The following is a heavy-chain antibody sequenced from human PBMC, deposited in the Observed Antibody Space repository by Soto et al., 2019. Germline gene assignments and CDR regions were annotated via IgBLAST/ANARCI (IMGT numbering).Heavy chain of an antibody. D-gene: IGHD5-12*01. V-gene: IGHV1-69*12. Sequence: QVQLVQSGAEVKKPESSVKVSCKAPGGTFSTYAISWVRQAPGQGLEWMGGIIPMFGTANYAQRFQDRVTIAADESTITVYMERSSLRSEDTAVYFCASGIMLWLRRINNGYSGWGQGTLVTVSS. J-gene: IGHJ4*02. CDR3: ASGIMLWLRRINNGYSG. CDR2: IIPMFGTA. CDR1: GGTFSTYA.